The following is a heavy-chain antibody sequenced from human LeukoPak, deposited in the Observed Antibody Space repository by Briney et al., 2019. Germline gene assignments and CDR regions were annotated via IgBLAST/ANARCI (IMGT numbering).Heavy chain of an antibody. Sequence: QPGGSLRLSCAASGFTVNNNYMSWVHQAPGKGLEWVSSIYSGYSAGSTYYAGSVKGRFTISRDTSKNTVSLQMNSLRAEDTAVYYCAKSDCGSDGCKLLNYWGQGTLVMASS. CDR1: GFTVNNNY. CDR2: IYSGYSAGST. CDR3: AKSDCGSDGCKLLNY. D-gene: IGHD2-21*01. V-gene: IGHV3-66*01. J-gene: IGHJ4*02.